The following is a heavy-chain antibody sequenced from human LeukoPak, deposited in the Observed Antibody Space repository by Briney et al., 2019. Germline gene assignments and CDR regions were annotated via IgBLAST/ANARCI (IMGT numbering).Heavy chain of an antibody. CDR1: GVSISSYY. CDR2: IYTSGST. J-gene: IGHJ6*02. V-gene: IGHV4-4*07. D-gene: IGHD6-19*01. Sequence: PSETLSLTCTVSGVSISSYYWSWIRQPAGKGLEWIGRIYTSGSTNYNPSLKSRVTMSVDMSKNQFSLKLTSVTAADTAVYYCARYSSGSLGYYYGMDVWGQGTTVTVS. CDR3: ARYSSGSLGYYYGMDV.